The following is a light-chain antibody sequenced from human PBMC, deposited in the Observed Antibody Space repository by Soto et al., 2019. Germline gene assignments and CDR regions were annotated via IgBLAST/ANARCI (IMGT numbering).Light chain of an antibody. J-gene: IGLJ1*01. V-gene: IGLV1-44*01. CDR1: YSNIGTNP. CDR3: AAWDDSLDGRGV. CDR2: END. Sequence: QSVLTQPPSASGTPGQRVTISCSGSYSNIGTNPVNWFQHLPGTAPKLLISENDQRPSGVPDRFVGSKSGTSASLAINGLQSEDEAVYYCAAWDDSLDGRGVFGTGTKVTVL.